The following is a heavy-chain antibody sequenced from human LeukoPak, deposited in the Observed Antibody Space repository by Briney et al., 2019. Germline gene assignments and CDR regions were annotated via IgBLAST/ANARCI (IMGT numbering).Heavy chain of an antibody. CDR2: ISSSSSYI. Sequence: PGGSLRLSCAASGFTFSSYSMNWVRQAPGKGLEWVSFISSSSSYIYYADSVKGRFTISRDNAKNSLYLQMNSLRAEDTAVYYCARVRYDGSGYYSISDYWGQGTLVTVSS. V-gene: IGHV3-21*01. J-gene: IGHJ4*02. CDR1: GFTFSSYS. CDR3: ARVRYDGSGYYSISDY. D-gene: IGHD3-22*01.